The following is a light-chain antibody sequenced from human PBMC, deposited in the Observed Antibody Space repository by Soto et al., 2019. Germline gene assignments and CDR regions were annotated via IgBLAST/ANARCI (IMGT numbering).Light chain of an antibody. CDR2: KDS. V-gene: IGLV3-27*01. CDR1: VLAKKY. Sequence: ELTQPSSVSVSPGQTARITCPGDVLAKKYARWFQQKPGQAPVLVIYKDSERPSGIPERFSGSSSGTTVTLTISGAQVEDEADYYCYSAADNNDYVFGTGTKVTVL. CDR3: YSAADNNDYV. J-gene: IGLJ1*01.